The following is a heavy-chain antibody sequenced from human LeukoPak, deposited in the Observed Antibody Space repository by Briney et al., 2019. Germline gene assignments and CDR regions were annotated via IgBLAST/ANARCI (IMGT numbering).Heavy chain of an antibody. CDR2: INHSGST. CDR1: GGSFSGYY. CDR3: ARVFGYSYGYRFDY. J-gene: IGHJ4*02. D-gene: IGHD5-18*01. V-gene: IGHV4-34*01. Sequence: PSETLSLTCAVYGGSFSGYYRSWFRQPPGKGLEWIGEINHSGSTNYNPSLKSRVTISVDTSKNQFSLKLSSVTAADTAVYYCARVFGYSYGYRFDYWGQGTLVTVSS.